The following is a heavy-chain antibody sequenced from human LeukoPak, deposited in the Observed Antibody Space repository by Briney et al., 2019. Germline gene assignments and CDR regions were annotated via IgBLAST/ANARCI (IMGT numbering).Heavy chain of an antibody. J-gene: IGHJ3*02. CDR3: ANDWLDSSADAFDI. V-gene: IGHV3-30*02. CDR2: IRYDGSNK. CDR1: GFTFSSYG. Sequence: GGSLRLSCAASGFTFSSYGMHWVRQAPGKGLEWVAFIRYDGSNKYYADSVKGRFTISRDNSKNTLYLQMNSLRAEDTAVYYCANDWLDSSADAFDIWGQGTMVTVSS. D-gene: IGHD3-22*01.